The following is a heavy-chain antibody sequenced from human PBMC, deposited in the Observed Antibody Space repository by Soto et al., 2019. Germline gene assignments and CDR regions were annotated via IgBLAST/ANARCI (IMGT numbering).Heavy chain of an antibody. CDR3: EIIRDGSGHESYGMDG. CDR1: GFTFSSYG. J-gene: IGHJ6*02. CDR2: ISYDGSNK. Sequence: PGWSLRLSCAASGFTFSSYGMHWVRQAPGKGLEWVAVISYDGSNKYYADSVKGRFTISRDNSKNTLYLQMNSLRAEDTAVYYCEIIRDGSGHESYGMDGWGQGIMVTVSS. D-gene: IGHD3-10*01. V-gene: IGHV3-30*03.